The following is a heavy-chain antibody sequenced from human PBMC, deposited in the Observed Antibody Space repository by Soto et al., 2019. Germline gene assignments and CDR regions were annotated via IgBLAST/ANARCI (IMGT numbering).Heavy chain of an antibody. Sequence: GESLKISCKGSGYSFTSYWIGWVRQMPGKGLEWMGIIYPGDSDTRYSPSFQGQVTISADKSISTAYLQWSSLKASDTAMYYCARHMDYGDYQTSPSYYYGMDVWGQGTTVTVSS. CDR1: GYSFTSYW. CDR3: ARHMDYGDYQTSPSYYYGMDV. CDR2: IYPGDSDT. D-gene: IGHD4-17*01. V-gene: IGHV5-51*01. J-gene: IGHJ6*02.